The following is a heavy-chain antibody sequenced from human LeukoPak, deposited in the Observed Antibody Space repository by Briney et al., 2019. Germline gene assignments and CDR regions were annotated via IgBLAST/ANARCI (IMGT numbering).Heavy chain of an antibody. CDR1: GGSISSYY. J-gene: IGHJ4*02. Sequence: PSETLSLTCSVSGGSISSYYWSWIRQPAGKGLEWIGRIYTSGSTNYNPSLKSRVTMSVDTSKNQFSLKLSSVTAADTAVYYCAIDVPATIFGVVILDYFDYWGQGTLVTVSS. CDR3: AIDVPATIFGVVILDYFDY. V-gene: IGHV4-4*07. CDR2: IYTSGST. D-gene: IGHD3-3*01.